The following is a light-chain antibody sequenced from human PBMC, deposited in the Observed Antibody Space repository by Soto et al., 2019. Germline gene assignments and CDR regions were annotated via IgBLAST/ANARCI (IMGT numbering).Light chain of an antibody. V-gene: IGKV1-33*01. Sequence: DIQMTQSLSSLSASVGDRVTITCQASQDIINYLNWYQQKPGQAPKVLIYDASKLAPGVPSRFSGSGSGTDFTFTISSVQPEDIATYYCQQFDTRPPITFGQGTRLDIK. CDR1: QDIINY. CDR2: DAS. CDR3: QQFDTRPPIT. J-gene: IGKJ5*01.